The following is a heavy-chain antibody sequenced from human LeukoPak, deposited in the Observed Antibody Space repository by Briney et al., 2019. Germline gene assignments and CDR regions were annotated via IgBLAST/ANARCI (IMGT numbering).Heavy chain of an antibody. CDR2: IRSKAYGGTT. Sequence: GGSLRLSCTASGFTFGDYAMSWVRQAPGKGLEWVGFIRSKAYGGTTEHAASVKGRFTISRDDSKSIAYLQMNSLKTEDTAVYYCTRDRAYYDFWSGYNLAYYFDYWGQGTLVTVSS. CDR1: GFTFGDYA. V-gene: IGHV3-49*04. J-gene: IGHJ4*02. D-gene: IGHD3-3*01. CDR3: TRDRAYYDFWSGYNLAYYFDY.